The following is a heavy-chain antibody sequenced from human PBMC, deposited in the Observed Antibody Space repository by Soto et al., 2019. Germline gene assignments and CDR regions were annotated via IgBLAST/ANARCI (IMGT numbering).Heavy chain of an antibody. J-gene: IGHJ5*02. CDR2: ISAYNGNT. D-gene: IGHD1-26*01. CDR1: GCTFTSYG. V-gene: IGHV1-18*01. CDR3: ARDGEWELLLKQSHNWFDP. Sequence: VKVSCKASGCTFTSYGISWVRQAPGQGLEWMGWISAYNGNTNYAQKLQGRVTMTTDTSTSTAYMELRSLRSDDTAVYYCARDGEWELLLKQSHNWFDPWGQGTLVTVSS.